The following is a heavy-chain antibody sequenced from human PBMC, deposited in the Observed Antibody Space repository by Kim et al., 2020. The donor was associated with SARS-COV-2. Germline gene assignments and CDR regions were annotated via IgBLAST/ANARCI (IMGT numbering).Heavy chain of an antibody. CDR3: AGDLDYGGYSNFEY. V-gene: IGHV3-74*01. J-gene: IGHJ4*02. Sequence: ADSVKGRFTISRDNDKNTLYLQMNSLRAEDTAVYYCAGDLDYGGYSNFEYWGQGTLVTVSS. D-gene: IGHD4-17*01.